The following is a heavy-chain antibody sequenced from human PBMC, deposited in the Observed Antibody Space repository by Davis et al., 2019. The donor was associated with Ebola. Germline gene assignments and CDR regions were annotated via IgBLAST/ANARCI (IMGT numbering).Heavy chain of an antibody. CDR3: ARSRGYCSGGSCYPYDC. CDR2: VSGRSTTI. V-gene: IGHV3-23*01. Sequence: GGSLRLSCAASGFTFNKYAMSWVRQAPGKGLEWVSVVSGRSTTIYYADSVKGRFTISRDNAKSSLYLQMNSLRAEDTAVYYCARSRGYCSGGSCYPYDCWGQGTLVTVSS. CDR1: GFTFNKYA. D-gene: IGHD2-15*01. J-gene: IGHJ4*02.